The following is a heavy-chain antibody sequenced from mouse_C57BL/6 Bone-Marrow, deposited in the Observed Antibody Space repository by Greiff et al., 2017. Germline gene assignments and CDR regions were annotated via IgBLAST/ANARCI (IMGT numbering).Heavy chain of an antibody. Sequence: VQLQQSGPGLAKPSQTLSLTCSVTGYSITSDYWNWIRKFPGNKLEYMGYISYSGSTYYNPTLKSRISKTRDTSKNQYYLQLHSVTTEDTSTYYCSRWGGSSYSYWYFDVWCTGTAVTVTS. J-gene: IGHJ1*03. D-gene: IGHD1-1*01. V-gene: IGHV3-8*01. CDR3: SRWGGSSYSYWYFDV. CDR2: ISYSGST. CDR1: GYSITSDY.